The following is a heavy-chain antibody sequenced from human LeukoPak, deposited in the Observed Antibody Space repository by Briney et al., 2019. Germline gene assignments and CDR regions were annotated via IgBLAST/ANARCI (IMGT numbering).Heavy chain of an antibody. CDR1: GFTFSSYA. CDR3: AKDTVYPAGADHDAFDI. Sequence: GGSLRLSCAASGFTFSSYAMSWVRQAPGKGLEWVSAISGSGGSTYYADSVKGRFTISRDNSKNTLYLQMNSLRAEDTAVYYCAKDTVYPAGADHDAFDIWGQGTMVTVSS. V-gene: IGHV3-23*01. D-gene: IGHD2-2*01. CDR2: ISGSGGST. J-gene: IGHJ3*02.